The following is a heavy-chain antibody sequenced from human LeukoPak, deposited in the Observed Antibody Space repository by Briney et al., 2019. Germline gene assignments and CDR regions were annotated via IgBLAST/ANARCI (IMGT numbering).Heavy chain of an antibody. V-gene: IGHV1-2*02. CDR3: ARDLLRLGELSTQWGWYYYGMDV. J-gene: IGHJ6*02. Sequence: ASVKVSCKASGYTFTGYYMHWVRQAPGQGLEWMGWINPNSGGTNYAQKLQGRVTMTTDTSTSTAYMELRSLRSDDTAVYYCARDLLRLGELSTQWGWYYYGMDVWGQGTTVTVSS. D-gene: IGHD3-16*02. CDR1: GYTFTGYY. CDR2: INPNSGGT.